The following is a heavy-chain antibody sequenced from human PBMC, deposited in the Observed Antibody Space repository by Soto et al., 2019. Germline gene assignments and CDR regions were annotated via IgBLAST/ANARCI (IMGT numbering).Heavy chain of an antibody. Sequence: PSETLSLTCTLSGGSITVSPGSISTYYWSWIRQPPGKGLEWIGYIYYSGSTNYNPSLKSRVTISLDTSKNQFSLNLSSVTAADTAVYYCATHASGNYYEVFDSWGQGTLVT. CDR3: ATHASGNYYEVFDS. CDR2: IYYSGST. V-gene: IGHV4-61*01. D-gene: IGHD3-10*01. CDR1: GGSITVSPGSISTYY. J-gene: IGHJ4*02.